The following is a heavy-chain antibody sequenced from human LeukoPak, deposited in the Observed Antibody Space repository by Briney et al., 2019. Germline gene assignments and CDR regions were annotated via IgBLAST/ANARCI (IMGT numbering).Heavy chain of an antibody. D-gene: IGHD2-15*01. J-gene: IGHJ4*02. CDR1: GFTFSSYA. CDR2: ISYDGSNK. Sequence: GGSLRLSCAASGFTFSSYAMHWVRQAPGKGLEWVAVISYDGSNKYYADSVKGRFTISRDNSKNTLYLQMNSLRAEDTAVYYCARVSSYLVAAIDYFDYWGQGTLVTVSS. V-gene: IGHV3-30*04. CDR3: ARVSSYLVAAIDYFDY.